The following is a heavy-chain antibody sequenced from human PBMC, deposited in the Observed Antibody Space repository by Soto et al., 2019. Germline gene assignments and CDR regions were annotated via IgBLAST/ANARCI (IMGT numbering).Heavy chain of an antibody. CDR2: VYYSGRT. D-gene: IGHD2-2*01. Sequence: SETLSLTCTVSGRSVSSDTYYWGWIRQPPGNGLEWIGYVYYSGRTDYNPSLDRRATISADTSKNEFSLKLTSVTAADTAVYYCARVNYCSSSNCYWLNHWGQGSLVTVSS. V-gene: IGHV4-61*01. CDR3: ARVNYCSSSNCYWLNH. CDR1: GRSVSSDTYY. J-gene: IGHJ5*02.